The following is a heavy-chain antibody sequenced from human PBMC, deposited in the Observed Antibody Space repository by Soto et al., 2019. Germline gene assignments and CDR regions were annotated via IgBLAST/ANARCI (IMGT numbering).Heavy chain of an antibody. CDR2: IYYSGST. J-gene: IGHJ5*02. CDR3: ARXKRITIFGVVIYNWFDP. Sequence: SETLSLTCTVSGGSISSSSYYWGWIRQPPGKGLEWIGSIYYSGSTYYNPSLKSRVTISVDTSKNQFSLKLSSVTAADTAVYYCARXKRITIFGVVIYNWFDPWGRGTLVTVSS. D-gene: IGHD3-3*01. CDR1: GGSISSSSYY. V-gene: IGHV4-39*01.